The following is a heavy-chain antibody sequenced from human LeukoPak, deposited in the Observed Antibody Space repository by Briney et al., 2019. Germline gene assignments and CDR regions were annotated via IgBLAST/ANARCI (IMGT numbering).Heavy chain of an antibody. CDR3: AREEGEMATIRY. D-gene: IGHD5-24*01. V-gene: IGHV1-46*01. CDR1: GYTFTSYY. CDR2: INPSGGST. Sequence: ASVKVSCKASGYTFTSYYMHWVRQAPGQGLEWTGIINPSGGSTSYAQKFQGRVTMTRDTSTSTVYMELSSLRSEDTAVYYCAREEGEMATIRYWGQGTLVTVSS. J-gene: IGHJ4*02.